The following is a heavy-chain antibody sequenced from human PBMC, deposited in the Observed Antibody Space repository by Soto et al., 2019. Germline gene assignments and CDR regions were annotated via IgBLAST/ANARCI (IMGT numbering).Heavy chain of an antibody. Sequence: HPGGSLRLSCAASGFTFSSYGMHWVRQAPGKGLEWVAAIWYDGSNKYYADSVKGRFTISRDNSKNTLYLQMNSLRAEDTAVYYCARDSTTGTRCCFDYWGQGTMVTVYS. CDR2: IWYDGSNK. J-gene: IGHJ4*02. D-gene: IGHD1-1*01. V-gene: IGHV3-33*01. CDR3: ARDSTTGTRCCFDY. CDR1: GFTFSSYG.